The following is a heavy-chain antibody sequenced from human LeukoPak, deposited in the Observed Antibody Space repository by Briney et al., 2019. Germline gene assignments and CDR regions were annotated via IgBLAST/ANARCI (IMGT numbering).Heavy chain of an antibody. Sequence: GGSLRLSRTVSGLTVSSNSMSWVRQTPGKGLEWVSFIYSGGSTQYSDSVKGRFTISRDNSKNTLYLQMNSLRAEDTAVYYCADGGKYGDSDYWGQGTLVTVSS. CDR1: GLTVSSNS. V-gene: IGHV3-53*01. CDR3: ADGGKYGDSDY. CDR2: IYSGGST. J-gene: IGHJ4*02. D-gene: IGHD4-17*01.